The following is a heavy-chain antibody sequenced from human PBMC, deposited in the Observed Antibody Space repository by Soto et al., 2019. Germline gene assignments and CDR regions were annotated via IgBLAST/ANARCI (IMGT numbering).Heavy chain of an antibody. V-gene: IGHV4-34*01. J-gene: IGHJ4*02. D-gene: IGHD4-4*01. CDR2: INHSGST. Sequence: SETLSLTCAVYGGSFSGYYWSWIRQPPGKGLEWIGEINHSGSTNYNPSLKSRVTISVDTSKNQFSLKLSSVTAADTAVYYCARMSHRDYSNYVGSRTLDYWGQGTLVTVSS. CDR3: ARMSHRDYSNYVGSRTLDY. CDR1: GGSFSGYY.